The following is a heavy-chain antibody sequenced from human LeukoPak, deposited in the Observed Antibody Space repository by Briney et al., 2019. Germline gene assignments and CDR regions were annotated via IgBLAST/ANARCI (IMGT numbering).Heavy chain of an antibody. J-gene: IGHJ4*02. CDR2: ISGSGGGT. V-gene: IGHV3-23*01. D-gene: IGHD6-19*01. Sequence: GGSLRPSCAASGFTFSSYAMSWVRQAPGKGLEWVSAISGSGGGTYYADSVKGRFTISRDNSKNTLYLQMNSLRAEDTAVYYCAKGRLVAGTEDYFDYWGQGTLVTVSS. CDR1: GFTFSSYA. CDR3: AKGRLVAGTEDYFDY.